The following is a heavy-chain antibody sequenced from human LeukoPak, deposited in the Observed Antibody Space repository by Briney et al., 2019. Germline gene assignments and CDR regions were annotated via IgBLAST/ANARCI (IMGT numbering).Heavy chain of an antibody. D-gene: IGHD3-3*01. CDR1: GFTFSSYS. CDR2: ISSSSSYI. J-gene: IGHJ4*02. Sequence: PGGSLRLSCAASGFTFSSYSMNWVRQAPGKGLEWVSSISSSSSYIYYADSVKGRFTISRDNAKNSLYLQMNSLRAEDTAVYYCASSYDFWSGYEYYIDYWGQGTLVTVSP. V-gene: IGHV3-21*01. CDR3: ASSYDFWSGYEYYIDY.